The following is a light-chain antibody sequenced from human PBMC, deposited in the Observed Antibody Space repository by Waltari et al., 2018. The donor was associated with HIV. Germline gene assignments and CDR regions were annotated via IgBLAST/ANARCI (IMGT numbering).Light chain of an antibody. CDR2: GDS. CDR1: RSNIGSNS. Sequence: QSVLAQPPSASGTPGQRVTISCSGSRSNIGSNSVNWYQLFPGTAPKLLIYGDSLRPSGVPARFSGSKFGTSASLVITGLQSGDEADYYCSTWDDRLNGPVVFGGGTRLTVL. J-gene: IGLJ2*01. CDR3: STWDDRLNGPVV. V-gene: IGLV1-44*01.